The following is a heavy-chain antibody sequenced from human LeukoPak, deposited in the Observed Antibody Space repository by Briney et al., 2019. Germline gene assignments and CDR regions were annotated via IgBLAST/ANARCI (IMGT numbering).Heavy chain of an antibody. CDR1: GGSFSGYY. CDR2: INHSGST. J-gene: IGHJ5*02. Sequence: SETLSLTCAVYGGSFSGYYWSWIRQPPGKGLEWIGEINHSGSTNYNPSLKSRVTISVDTSKSQFSLKLSSVTAADTAVYYCARRMVRGVMGFDPWGQGTLVTVSS. D-gene: IGHD3-10*01. CDR3: ARRMVRGVMGFDP. V-gene: IGHV4-34*01.